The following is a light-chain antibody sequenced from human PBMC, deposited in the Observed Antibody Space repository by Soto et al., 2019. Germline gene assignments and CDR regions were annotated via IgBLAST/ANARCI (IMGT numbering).Light chain of an antibody. V-gene: IGKV3-20*01. CDR1: QSVGGRY. Sequence: EIVLTQSPGTLSLSPGERATLSCRASQSVGGRYIDWYQQKTGQAPRLLIYGAATRVTGIADRFSGSGAGRDVTLTISRLEPEDYSVYYCQQYASAHPITFGQGTRLENK. CDR2: GAA. J-gene: IGKJ5*01. CDR3: QQYASAHPIT.